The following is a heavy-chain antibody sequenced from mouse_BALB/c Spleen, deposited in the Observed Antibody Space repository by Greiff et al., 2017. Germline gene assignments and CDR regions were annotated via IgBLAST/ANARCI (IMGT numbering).Heavy chain of an antibody. CDR3: ARIKYGKIDY. Sequence: VQLQQSGPGLVKPSQSLSLTCTVTGYSITSDYAWNWIRQFPGNKLEWMGYISYSGSTSYNPSLKSRISITRDTSKNQFFLQLNSVTTEDTATYYCARIKYGKIDYWGQGTTLTVSS. D-gene: IGHD2-10*02. CDR1: GYSITSDYA. V-gene: IGHV3-2*02. CDR2: ISYSGST. J-gene: IGHJ2*01.